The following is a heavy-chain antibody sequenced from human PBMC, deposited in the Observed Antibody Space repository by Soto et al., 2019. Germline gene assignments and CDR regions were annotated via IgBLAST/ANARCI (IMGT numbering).Heavy chain of an antibody. CDR3: SRSLNS. V-gene: IGHV3-7*01. CDR2: INQDGSEK. CDR1: GFTFSTYW. Sequence: SLRLSCAASGFTFSTYWMDWVRQTPGKGLEWVANINQDGSEKNYVDSVKGRFTIYRDNAKNSLYLQMSSLTAEDSALYYCSRSLNSWGQGTLVTVS. J-gene: IGHJ4*02.